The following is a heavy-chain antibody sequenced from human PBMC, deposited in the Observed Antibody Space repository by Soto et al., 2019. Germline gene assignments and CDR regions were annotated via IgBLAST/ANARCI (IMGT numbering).Heavy chain of an antibody. CDR2: IYYSGST. V-gene: IGHV4-30-4*01. Sequence: QVQLQESGPGLVKPSQTLSLTCTVSGGSISSGDYYWSWIRQPPGKGLEWIGYIYYSGSTYYNPSLKRRVTISVDTSKTQFALKLSSVSAADTAVYYGARILRFWEWSYAYWGQGTLVPVSS. D-gene: IGHD3-3*01. CDR1: GGSISSGDYY. CDR3: ARILRFWEWSYAY. J-gene: IGHJ4*02.